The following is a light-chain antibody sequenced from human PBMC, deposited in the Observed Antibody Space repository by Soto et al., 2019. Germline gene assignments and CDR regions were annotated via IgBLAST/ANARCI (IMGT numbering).Light chain of an antibody. CDR2: GAS. Sequence: EIVMTQSPATLSVSPGERATLSCRASQSVGRNLAWYQQKPGQAPRLLIYGASTRATGIPARFSGSGSGTEFTLTISSMQSEDFVIYSCQQYNHGPPLTFGGGTKVEIK. CDR1: QSVGRN. CDR3: QQYNHGPPLT. V-gene: IGKV3-15*01. J-gene: IGKJ4*01.